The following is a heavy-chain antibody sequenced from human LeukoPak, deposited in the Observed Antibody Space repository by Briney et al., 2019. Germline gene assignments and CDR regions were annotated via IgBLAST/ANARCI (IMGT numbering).Heavy chain of an antibody. Sequence: SETLSLTCTVSGGPISSNFYYWGWNRQPPGKGLEWIGSIYYSGSAFYNPSLQSRVTVSIDTSNNQLSLRLTSVTGTDTAVYYCAKALRLGELWDWGQGSLVTVSS. CDR2: IYYSGSA. CDR3: AKALRLGELWD. CDR1: GGPISSNFYY. V-gene: IGHV4-39*02. J-gene: IGHJ4*02. D-gene: IGHD3-16*01.